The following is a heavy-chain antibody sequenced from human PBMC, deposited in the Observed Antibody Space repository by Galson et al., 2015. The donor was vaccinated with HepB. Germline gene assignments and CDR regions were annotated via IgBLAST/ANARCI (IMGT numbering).Heavy chain of an antibody. Sequence: SVKVSCKASGYTFTSYVIHWVRQAPGQRLEWMGWINAGNGNTKYSQKFQGRVTITRDTSATIAYMELSSLRSEDTALYYCAREGTAYYYGSGSLYNWFDPWGQGTLVTVSS. V-gene: IGHV1-3*01. CDR3: AREGTAYYYGSGSLYNWFDP. CDR1: GYTFTSYV. D-gene: IGHD3-10*01. CDR2: INAGNGNT. J-gene: IGHJ5*02.